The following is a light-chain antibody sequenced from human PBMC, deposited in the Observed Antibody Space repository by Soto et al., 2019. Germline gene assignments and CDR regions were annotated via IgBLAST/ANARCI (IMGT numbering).Light chain of an antibody. CDR3: SSYTSSSTGV. J-gene: IGLJ1*01. Sequence: QSALTQPASVSGSPGQSIAISCTGTSSDVGGYSYVSWYQQHPGKAPKLMIYDVSNRASGVSNRFSGSKSGNTASLTISGLQAEDEADYYCSSYTSSSTGVFGTGTKVTVL. CDR1: SSDVGGYSY. CDR2: DVS. V-gene: IGLV2-14*01.